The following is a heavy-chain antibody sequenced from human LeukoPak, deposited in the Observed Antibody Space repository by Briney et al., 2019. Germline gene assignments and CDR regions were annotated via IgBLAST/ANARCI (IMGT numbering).Heavy chain of an antibody. J-gene: IGHJ4*02. CDR3: AKRVGTPDHYFDY. D-gene: IGHD3-10*01. Sequence: GGSLRLSCAASGFTFSTYPMSWVRQAPGKGLEWVSTLGVGTYYADSVKGRFTISRDNSKNTLYLQMNSLRAEDTAVYYCAKRVGTPDHYFDYWGQGTLVTVSS. CDR2: LGVGT. V-gene: IGHV3-23*01. CDR1: GFTFSTYP.